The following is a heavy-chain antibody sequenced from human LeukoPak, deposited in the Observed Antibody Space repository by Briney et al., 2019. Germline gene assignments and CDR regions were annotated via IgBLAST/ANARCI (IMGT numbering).Heavy chain of an antibody. CDR3: ARDAAYCGGDCPFDY. CDR1: GGTFSSYA. J-gene: IGHJ4*02. CDR2: IIPIVGIA. V-gene: IGHV1-69*04. D-gene: IGHD2-21*02. Sequence: SVKVSCKASGGTFSSYAISWVRQAPGQGLEWMGRIIPIVGIANYAQKFQGRVTITADKSTSTAYMELSTLRPEDTAVYYCARDAAYCGGDCPFDYWGQGTLVTVSS.